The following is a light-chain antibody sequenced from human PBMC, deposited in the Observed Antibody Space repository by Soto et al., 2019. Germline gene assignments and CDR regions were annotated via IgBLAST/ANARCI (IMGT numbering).Light chain of an antibody. CDR2: GAS. CDR1: QSVSSSY. CDR3: QQHGSSPWT. J-gene: IGKJ1*01. V-gene: IGKV3-20*01. Sequence: EIVLTQSPGTLSLSPGERATLSCRASQSVSSSYLAWYQQKPGQAPRLLIYGASSRATGIPDRFSGSGSGTDFTLTISRLEPEDFAVYYCQQHGSSPWTLGQGTKVDIK.